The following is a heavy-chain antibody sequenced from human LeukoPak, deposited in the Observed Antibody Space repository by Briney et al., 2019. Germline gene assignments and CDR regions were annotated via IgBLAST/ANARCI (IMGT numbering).Heavy chain of an antibody. Sequence: SETLSRTGTVSGGSISSCYWSWIRQPPGKGLEWIGYIYYSGSTNYNPSLKSRVTISVDTSKNQFSLKLSSVTAADTAVYYCARAYAGWLQPRKPNAFDIWGQGTMVTVSS. J-gene: IGHJ3*02. V-gene: IGHV4-59*01. CDR1: GGSISSCY. CDR3: ARAYAGWLQPRKPNAFDI. D-gene: IGHD5-24*01. CDR2: IYYSGST.